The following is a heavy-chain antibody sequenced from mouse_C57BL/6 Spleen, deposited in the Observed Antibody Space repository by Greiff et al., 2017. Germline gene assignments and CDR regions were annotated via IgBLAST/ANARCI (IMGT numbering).Heavy chain of an antibody. V-gene: IGHV1-15*01. CDR1: GYTFTDYE. CDR3: TRGKAYDRCAY. D-gene: IGHD2-3*01. CDR2: IDPETGGT. J-gene: IGHJ3*01. Sequence: QVQLQQSGAELVRPGASVTLSCKASGYTFTDYEMHWVKQTPVHGLEWIGAIDPETGGTAYNQKFKGKAILTADKSSSTAYMELRSLTSEDSAVYYCTRGKAYDRCAYWGQGTLVTVSA.